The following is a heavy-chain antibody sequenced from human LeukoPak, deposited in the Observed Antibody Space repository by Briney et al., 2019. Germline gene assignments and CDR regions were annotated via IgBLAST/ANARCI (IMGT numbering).Heavy chain of an antibody. V-gene: IGHV3-23*01. CDR3: AKVLNYYGSGYFDY. Sequence: GGSLRLSCAASGFNFANHAMSWVRQTPGKGLEWVSAISGSGGSTHYADSVKGRFTISRDNSKNTLYLQMNSLRAEDTAVYYCAKVLNYYGSGYFDYWGQGTLVTVSS. J-gene: IGHJ4*02. CDR2: ISGSGGST. D-gene: IGHD3-10*01. CDR1: GFNFANHA.